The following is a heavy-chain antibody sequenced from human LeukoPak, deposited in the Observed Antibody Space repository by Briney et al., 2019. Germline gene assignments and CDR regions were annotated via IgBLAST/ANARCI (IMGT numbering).Heavy chain of an antibody. Sequence: ASVKVSCKASAYTFTGYYMHWVRQAPGQGLEWMGWINPNSGGTTYARKFQGRVTMTRDTSISTAYMELSRLRSDDTAVYYCSRSDYLATSHWGQGTLVTVSS. CDR1: AYTFTGYY. J-gene: IGHJ4*02. V-gene: IGHV1-2*02. D-gene: IGHD4/OR15-4a*01. CDR2: INPNSGGT. CDR3: SRSDYLATSH.